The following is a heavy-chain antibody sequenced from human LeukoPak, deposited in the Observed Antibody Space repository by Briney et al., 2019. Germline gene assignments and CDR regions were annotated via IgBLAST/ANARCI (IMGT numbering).Heavy chain of an antibody. J-gene: IGHJ4*02. CDR3: AKGGGYSKYYFDY. D-gene: IGHD3-10*01. CDR2: ISGSGGST. CDR1: GITFSSYA. V-gene: IGHV3-23*01. Sequence: PGGSLRLSCAASGITFSSYAMNWVRQAPGKGLEWVSTISGSGGSTYYADSVKGRFTISRDNSKNTLYLQMNSLRAEDTAVYYCAKGGGYSKYYFDYWGQGTLVTVFS.